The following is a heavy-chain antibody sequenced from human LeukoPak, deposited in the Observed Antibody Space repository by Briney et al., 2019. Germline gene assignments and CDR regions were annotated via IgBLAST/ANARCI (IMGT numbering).Heavy chain of an antibody. CDR3: AKYSSSWYPYYGMDV. CDR2: LSGSGGST. J-gene: IGHJ6*02. V-gene: IGHV3-23*01. D-gene: IGHD6-13*01. CDR1: GVTFSSYV. Sequence: TGGSLRLSCEASGVTFSSYVMSWVRQAPGKGLEWVSALSGSGGSTYYADSVKGRCTISRDNSKNTLFLQMNSLRAEDTAVYYCAKYSSSWYPYYGMDVWGQGTSVTVSS.